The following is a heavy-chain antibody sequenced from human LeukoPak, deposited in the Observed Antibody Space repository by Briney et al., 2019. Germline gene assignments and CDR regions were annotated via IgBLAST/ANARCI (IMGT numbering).Heavy chain of an antibody. CDR3: ARGWDTAMVKDY. D-gene: IGHD5-18*01. Sequence: SVKVSCKASGGTFSSYAVSWVRQAPGQGLEWMGRIIPILGIANYAQKFQGKVTITADKSTSTAYMELSSLRSEDTAVYYCARGWDTAMVKDYWGQGTLVTVSS. V-gene: IGHV1-69*04. CDR2: IIPILGIA. J-gene: IGHJ4*02. CDR1: GGTFSSYA.